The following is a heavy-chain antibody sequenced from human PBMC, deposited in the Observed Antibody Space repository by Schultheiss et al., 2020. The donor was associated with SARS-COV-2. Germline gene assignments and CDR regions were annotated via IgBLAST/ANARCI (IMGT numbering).Heavy chain of an antibody. CDR3: AREIVPAANDAFDI. Sequence: SETLSLTCTVSGGSISSYYWSWIRQPPGKGLEWIGSIYHSGSTYYNPSLKSRVTISVDTSKNQFSLKLSSVTAADTAVYYCAREIVPAANDAFDIWGQGTMVTVSS. D-gene: IGHD2-2*01. CDR1: GGSISSYY. CDR2: IYHSGST. J-gene: IGHJ3*02. V-gene: IGHV4-59*05.